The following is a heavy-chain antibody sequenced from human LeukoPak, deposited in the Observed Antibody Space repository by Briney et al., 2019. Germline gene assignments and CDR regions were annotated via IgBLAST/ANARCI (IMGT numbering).Heavy chain of an antibody. V-gene: IGHV3-30*03. J-gene: IGHJ6*03. D-gene: IGHD3-10*01. CDR1: GFTFSSYG. CDR3: ARGDFYGSGRDYYYYMDV. CDR2: ISYDGSNK. Sequence: GGSLRLSCAASGFTFSSYGMHWVRQAPGKGLEWVAVISYDGSNKYYADSVKGRFTISRDNSKNTLYLLMNSLRAEDTAVYNCARGDFYGSGRDYYYYMDVWGKGTTVTISS.